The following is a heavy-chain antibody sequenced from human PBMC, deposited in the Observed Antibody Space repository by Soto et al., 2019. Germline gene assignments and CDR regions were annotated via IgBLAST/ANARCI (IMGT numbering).Heavy chain of an antibody. Sequence: PAESLSVTCTVSGDSISGYDWSWIRPPPGKGLEWIGYIYYSGSTNYYPSLKGRVTMSVDTSKNQFSLKLTSVTAADTAMYFCAKYRRTDAEGYTFDYWGQGALVTVSS. CDR2: IYYSGST. J-gene: IGHJ4*02. V-gene: IGHV4-59*01. CDR1: GDSISGYD. CDR3: AKYRRTDAEGYTFDY. D-gene: IGHD2-15*01.